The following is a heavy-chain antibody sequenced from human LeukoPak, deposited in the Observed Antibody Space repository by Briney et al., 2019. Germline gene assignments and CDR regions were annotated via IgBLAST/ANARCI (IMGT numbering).Heavy chain of an antibody. CDR3: ATSPYCSGGSCYLSAY. J-gene: IGHJ4*02. D-gene: IGHD2-15*01. CDR1: GSSFSSQW. Sequence: GEPLQISCKGSGSSFSSQWIGWVRQMPGKGLEWMGVIYPADSDTRYSPSFQGQVTISADKSISTAYLRWRSLKASDTAMYYCATSPYCSGGSCYLSAYWGQGTLVTVSS. CDR2: IYPADSDT. V-gene: IGHV5-51*01.